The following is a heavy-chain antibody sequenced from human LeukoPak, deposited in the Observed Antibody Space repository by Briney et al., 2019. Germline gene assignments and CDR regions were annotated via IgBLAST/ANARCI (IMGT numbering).Heavy chain of an antibody. V-gene: IGHV3-21*01. D-gene: IGHD3-16*02. CDR1: GFTFSSCS. J-gene: IGHJ6*03. CDR3: ARVGLSYYMDV. CDR2: ISSSSSYI. Sequence: GGSLRLSCAASGFTFSSCSMNWVRQAPGKGLEWVSSISSSSSYIYYADSVKGRFTISRDNAKNSLYLQMNSLRAEDTAVYYCARVGLSYYMDVWGKGTTVIVSS.